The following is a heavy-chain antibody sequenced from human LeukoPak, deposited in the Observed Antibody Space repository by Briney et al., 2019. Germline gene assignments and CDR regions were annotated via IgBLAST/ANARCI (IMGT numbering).Heavy chain of an antibody. J-gene: IGHJ3*02. V-gene: IGHV4-31*03. Sequence: SETLSLSCTVSGCYISSGGYYWSWIRQHPGKGLEWIGYIYYSGSTYYNPSLKSRVTISVDTSKNQFSLKLSTVTAEDTAVYYSARARTTARGYAFDIWGQGTMVTVSS. CDR1: GCYISSGGYY. D-gene: IGHD4-11*01. CDR3: ARARTTARGYAFDI. CDR2: IYYSGST.